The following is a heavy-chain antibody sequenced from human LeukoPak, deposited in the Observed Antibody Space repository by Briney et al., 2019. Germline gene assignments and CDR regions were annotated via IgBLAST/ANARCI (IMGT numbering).Heavy chain of an antibody. D-gene: IGHD3-3*01. CDR3: AKDGKYYDFWSGYYSRSYYYYMDV. Sequence: PGGSLRLSCGASGFTFSSYAMSWVRQAPGKGLEWVSAISGSGGSTYYADSVKGRFTISRDNSKNTLYLQMNSLRAEDTAVYYCAKDGKYYDFWSGYYSRSYYYYMDVWGKGTTVTVSS. CDR1: GFTFSSYA. CDR2: ISGSGGST. J-gene: IGHJ6*03. V-gene: IGHV3-23*01.